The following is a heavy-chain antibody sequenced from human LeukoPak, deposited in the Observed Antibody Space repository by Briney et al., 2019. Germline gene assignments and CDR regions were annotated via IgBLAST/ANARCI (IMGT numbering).Heavy chain of an antibody. Sequence: RGSLRLSCAASGFTFSNYAMSWVRQAPGKGLEWVSVISGSGGSTYYADSVKGRFTISRDNSKNTLYLQMDSLRAEDTALYYCAKDPAVAGTATYFDYWGQGTLVTVSS. D-gene: IGHD6-19*01. CDR1: GFTFSNYA. V-gene: IGHV3-23*01. CDR2: ISGSGGST. CDR3: AKDPAVAGTATYFDY. J-gene: IGHJ4*02.